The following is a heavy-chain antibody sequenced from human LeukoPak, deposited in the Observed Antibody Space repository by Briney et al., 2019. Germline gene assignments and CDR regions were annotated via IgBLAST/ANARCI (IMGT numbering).Heavy chain of an antibody. J-gene: IGHJ3*02. CDR2: IDSISTTI. Sequence: GGSLRLSCAASGFTFISYEMNWVRQAPGKGLEWISYIDSISTTIYSADSVRGRFTISRDNAKNSVYLQMNSLRVEDTAIYYCARGAPLVAVTTGAFDIWGQGTMVTVSS. D-gene: IGHD2-15*01. CDR1: GFTFISYE. CDR3: ARGAPLVAVTTGAFDI. V-gene: IGHV3-48*03.